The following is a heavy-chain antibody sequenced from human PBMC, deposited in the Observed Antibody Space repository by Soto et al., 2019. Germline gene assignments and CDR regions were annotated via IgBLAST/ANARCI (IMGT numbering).Heavy chain of an antibody. CDR1: GGSISSYD. CDR2: IYYSGST. CDR3: ARVADCTNGVCYYYYGMDV. J-gene: IGHJ6*02. V-gene: IGHV4-59*01. D-gene: IGHD2-8*01. Sequence: SETLSLTCTVSGGSISSYDWSWIRQPPGKGLEWIGYIYYSGSTNYNPSLKSRVTISVDTSKNQFSLKLSSVTAADTAVYYCARVADCTNGVCYYYYGMDVWGQGTTVTVSS.